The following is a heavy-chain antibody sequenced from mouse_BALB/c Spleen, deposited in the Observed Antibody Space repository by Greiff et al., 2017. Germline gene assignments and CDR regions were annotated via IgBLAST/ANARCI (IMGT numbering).Heavy chain of an antibody. Sequence: EVMLVESGPSLVKPSQTLSLTCSVTGDSITSGYWNWIRKFPGNKLEYMGYISYSGSTYYNPSLKSRISITRDTSKNQYYLQLNSVTTEDTATYYCAREDSSGWAYWGQGTLVTVSA. CDR2: ISYSGST. V-gene: IGHV3-8*02. J-gene: IGHJ3*01. D-gene: IGHD3-2*01. CDR1: GDSITSGY. CDR3: AREDSSGWAY.